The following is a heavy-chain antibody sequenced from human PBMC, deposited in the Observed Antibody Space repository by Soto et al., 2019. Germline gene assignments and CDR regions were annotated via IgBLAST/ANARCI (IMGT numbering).Heavy chain of an antibody. CDR3: ARVGRYYYDSSGYPPYFDY. CDR2: IYYSGST. V-gene: IGHV4-59*01. CDR1: GCSISSYY. Sequence: PSETLSLTCTVSGCSISSYYWSWIRQPPGKGLEWIGYIYYSGSTNYNPSLKSRVTISVDTSKNQFSLKLSSVTAADTAVYYCARVGRYYYDSSGYPPYFDYWGQGTLVTVSS. J-gene: IGHJ4*02. D-gene: IGHD3-22*01.